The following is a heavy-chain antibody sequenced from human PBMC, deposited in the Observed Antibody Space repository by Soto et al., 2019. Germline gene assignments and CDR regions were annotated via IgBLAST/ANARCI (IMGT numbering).Heavy chain of an antibody. CDR3: AHCRGGVASF. V-gene: IGHV2-5*02. CDR2: INWDDDK. CDR1: GFSLSTRDVG. J-gene: IGHJ4*02. D-gene: IGHD3-16*01. Sequence: QITLNESGPTLVKPTQTLTLTCTFSGFSLSTRDVGVGWIRQPPGKALEWLGVINWDDDKSYSPSLKSRLTITKDSSKTPVVLRLTKMDHVDTATYYCAHCRGGVASFWGQGTLVTVSS.